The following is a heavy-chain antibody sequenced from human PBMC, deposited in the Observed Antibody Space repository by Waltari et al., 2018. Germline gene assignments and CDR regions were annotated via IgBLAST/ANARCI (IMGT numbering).Heavy chain of an antibody. Sequence: QLQLQESGPGLVKPSETLSLTCTVSGGSISSSSYYWGWIRQPPGKGLEWIGSIYYSGSTYSNPSLKSRVTISVDTSKNQFSLKLSSVTAADTAVYYCARDRCSGGSCYGDFDYWGQGTLVTVSS. CDR2: IYYSGST. J-gene: IGHJ4*02. CDR3: ARDRCSGGSCYGDFDY. D-gene: IGHD2-15*01. CDR1: GGSISSSSYY. V-gene: IGHV4-39*07.